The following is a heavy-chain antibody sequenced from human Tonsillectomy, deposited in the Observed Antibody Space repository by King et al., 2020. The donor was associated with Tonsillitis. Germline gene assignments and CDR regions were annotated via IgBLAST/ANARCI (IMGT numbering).Heavy chain of an antibody. J-gene: IGHJ4*02. D-gene: IGHD3/OR15-3a*01. CDR3: ARYTGNTIFGLVITAYYFDY. V-gene: IGHV2-5*02. CDR1: GFSLSTSGVG. Sequence: TLKESGPSLVKPTQTLTLTCTFSGFSLSTSGVGVGWIRQPPGKALEWLALIYWDDDKRYSSSLKSRLTITKDTSKNQVVLTMTNMDPVDTATYYCARYTGNTIFGLVITAYYFDYWGQGTLVTVSS. CDR2: IYWDDDK.